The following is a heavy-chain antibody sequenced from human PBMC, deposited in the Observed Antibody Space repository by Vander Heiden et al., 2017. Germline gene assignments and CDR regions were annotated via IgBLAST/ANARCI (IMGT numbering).Heavy chain of an antibody. Sequence: QVQLQESGPGLVKPSETLSLTCTVSGGSVSSGSYYWSWIRQPPGKGLEWIGYIYYSGSTNYNPSLKSRVTISVDTSKNQFSLKLSSVTAADTAVYYCARVRRVGYGMDVWGQGTTVTVSS. D-gene: IGHD2-2*01. CDR1: GGSVSSGSYY. J-gene: IGHJ6*02. V-gene: IGHV4-61*01. CDR3: ARVRRVGYGMDV. CDR2: IYYSGST.